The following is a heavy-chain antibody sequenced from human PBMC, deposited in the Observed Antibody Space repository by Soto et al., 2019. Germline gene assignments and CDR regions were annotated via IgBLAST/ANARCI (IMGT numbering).Heavy chain of an antibody. CDR3: ARLRSPPSTIKFGNGFDY. Sequence: GESLKISCTASGYNFNNNWIGWVRQTPGKGLEWMGRIEPSDSYIDYSPSFKGHVTISSDKSIKTVYLQWSSLKASDTAVYYCARLRSPPSTIKFGNGFDYWGQGALVTVSS. V-gene: IGHV5-10-1*01. CDR1: GYNFNNNW. CDR2: IEPSDSYI. D-gene: IGHD1-1*01. J-gene: IGHJ4*02.